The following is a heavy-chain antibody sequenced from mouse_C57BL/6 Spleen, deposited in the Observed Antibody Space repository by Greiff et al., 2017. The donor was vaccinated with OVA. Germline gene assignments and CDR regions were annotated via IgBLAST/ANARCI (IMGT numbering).Heavy chain of an antibody. D-gene: IGHD2-4*01. Sequence: DVKLVESEGGLVQPGSSMKLSCTASGFTFSDYYMAWVRQVPEKGLEWVANINYDGSSTYYLDSLKSRFIISRDNAKNILYLQMSSLKSEDTATYYCAREVYYDYDGYYFDYWGQGTTLTVSS. CDR2: INYDGSST. CDR1: GFTFSDYY. CDR3: AREVYYDYDGYYFDY. J-gene: IGHJ2*01. V-gene: IGHV5-16*01.